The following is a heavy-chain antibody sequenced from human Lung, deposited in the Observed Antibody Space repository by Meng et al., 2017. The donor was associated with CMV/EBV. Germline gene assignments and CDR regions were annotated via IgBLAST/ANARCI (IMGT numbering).Heavy chain of an antibody. D-gene: IGHD6-13*01. CDR1: GFTFSSYA. V-gene: IGHV3-23*01. Sequence: ESXKISXAASGFTFSSYAMSWVRQAPGKGLEWVSAISGSGGSTYYADSVKGRFTISRDNSKNTLYLQMNSLRDEDTAVYYCAKYIAAAGILSVYFDYWGQGTLVXVSS. CDR2: ISGSGGST. J-gene: IGHJ4*02. CDR3: AKYIAAAGILSVYFDY.